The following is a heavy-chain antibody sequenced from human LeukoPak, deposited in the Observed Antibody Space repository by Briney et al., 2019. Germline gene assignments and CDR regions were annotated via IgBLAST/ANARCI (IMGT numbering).Heavy chain of an antibody. CDR2: IIPILGIA. V-gene: IGHV1-69*04. CDR3: ASPAGYYGS. CDR1: GGTFSSYA. Sequence: ASVKVSCKASGGTFSSYAISWVRQAPGQELDWMGRIIPILGIANYAQKFQGRVTITADKSTSKAYMELSSLRSEDTAVYYCASPAGYYGSWGQGTLVTVSS. J-gene: IGHJ4*02.